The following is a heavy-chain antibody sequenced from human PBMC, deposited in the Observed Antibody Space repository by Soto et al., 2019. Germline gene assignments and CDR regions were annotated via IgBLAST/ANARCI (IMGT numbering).Heavy chain of an antibody. D-gene: IGHD2-21*01. Sequence: QVQLVQSGAEVKKPGSSVKVSCKASGGTFSSYAISWVRQAPGQGLEWMGGIIPIFGTANYAQKFQGRVTITADKTTSTADMELSSLRSEDTAVYYCAAGGFVVVSGDYGMDVWGQGNTVIVSS. J-gene: IGHJ6*02. CDR2: IIPIFGTA. CDR3: AAGGFVVVSGDYGMDV. CDR1: GGTFSSYA. V-gene: IGHV1-69*06.